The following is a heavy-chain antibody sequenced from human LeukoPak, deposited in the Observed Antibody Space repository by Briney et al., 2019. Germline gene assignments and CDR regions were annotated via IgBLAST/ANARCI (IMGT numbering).Heavy chain of an antibody. J-gene: IGHJ1*01. CDR3: ARKVSIEAAAAGTAEYFQH. V-gene: IGHV4-30-4*08. D-gene: IGHD6-13*01. Sequence: SQTLSLTCTVSGGSISSGDYCWRWIRQPPGKGLEWIGYIYYSGSTYYNPSLKSRVTISVDTSKNQSSLKLSSVTAADTAVYYCARKVSIEAAAAGTAEYFQHWGQGTLVTVSS. CDR1: GGSISSGDYC. CDR2: IYYSGST.